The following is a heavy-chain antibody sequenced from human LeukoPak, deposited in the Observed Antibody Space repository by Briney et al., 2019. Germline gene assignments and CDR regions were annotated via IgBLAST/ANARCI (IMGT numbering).Heavy chain of an antibody. D-gene: IGHD2-15*01. CDR3: ARRRIRDAFDI. Sequence: SETLSLTCTVSGASITSSNYYWLWLRQPPGKGLEWIGSIYYTGITYYNLSLKSRVTISVDTSKNQFSLKLSSVTAADTAVYYCARRRIRDAFDIWGQGTMVTVSS. CDR1: GASITSSNYY. V-gene: IGHV4-39*01. J-gene: IGHJ3*02. CDR2: IYYTGIT.